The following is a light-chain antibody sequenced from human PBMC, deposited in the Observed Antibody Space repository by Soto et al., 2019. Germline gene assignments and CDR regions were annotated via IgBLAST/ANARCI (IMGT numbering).Light chain of an antibody. CDR2: GAS. J-gene: IGKJ1*01. V-gene: IGKV3-15*01. Sequence: EIVMTQSPATLSVSPGERATLSCRASQSVSSNLAWYQQKPGQAPRLLIYGASTRATGIPARFSGSGSGTECTLTISSLQSEDFAVYFCQQSETFGQGTKVEIK. CDR3: QQSET. CDR1: QSVSSN.